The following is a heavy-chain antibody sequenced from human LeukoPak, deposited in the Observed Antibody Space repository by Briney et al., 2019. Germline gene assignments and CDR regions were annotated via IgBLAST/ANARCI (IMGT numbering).Heavy chain of an antibody. CDR2: IKLDGSEK. V-gene: IGHV3-7*03. CDR1: GFTFGKYW. J-gene: IGHJ4*02. CDR3: ARDQYDTWSRRGNFDS. Sequence: PGGSQRLSCVASGFTFGKYWMSWVRQAPGKGLEWVANIKLDGSEKNYVDSVKGRFTISRDNTKNSLYLQMNSLRAEDTAVFYCARDQYDTWSRRGNFDSWGQGTLVIVSS. D-gene: IGHD3-3*01.